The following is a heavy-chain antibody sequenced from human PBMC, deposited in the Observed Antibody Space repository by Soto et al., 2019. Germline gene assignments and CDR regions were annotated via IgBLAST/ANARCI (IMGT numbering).Heavy chain of an antibody. CDR1: GYTFTSYG. Sequence: ASVKVSCKASGYTFTSYGISWVRQAPGQGLEWMGWISAYNGNTNYAQKLQGRVTMTTDTSTSTAYMELRSLRSDDTAVYYCARYLYSSGWYGRDWFDPWAQGTLVPVSS. D-gene: IGHD6-19*01. CDR2: ISAYNGNT. CDR3: ARYLYSSGWYGRDWFDP. J-gene: IGHJ5*02. V-gene: IGHV1-18*01.